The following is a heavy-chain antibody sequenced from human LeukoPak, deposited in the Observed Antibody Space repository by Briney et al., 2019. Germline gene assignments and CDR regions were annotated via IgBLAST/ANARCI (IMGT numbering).Heavy chain of an antibody. CDR1: GYTFTSYY. J-gene: IGHJ3*02. Sequence: ASVKVSCKASGYTFTSYYMHWVRQAPGQGLEWMGIINPSGGSTSYAQKFQGRVTMTRDMSTSTVYMELSSLRSEDTAVYYCARCNYYHDSGCHCDAFDIWGQGTMVTVSS. CDR3: ARCNYYHDSGCHCDAFDI. V-gene: IGHV1-46*01. D-gene: IGHD3-22*01. CDR2: INPSGGST.